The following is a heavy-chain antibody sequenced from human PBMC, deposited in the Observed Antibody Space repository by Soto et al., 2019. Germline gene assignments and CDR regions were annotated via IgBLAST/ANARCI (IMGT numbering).Heavy chain of an antibody. Sequence: ASVKVSCKASGYTFTVYYMHWVLQAPGQGLEWMGWINPKSGGTMYPQKFQGRVTMTWDTSISTAYMALNSLRAEDTAVYYCTRDASRDSSARGWFDHWGPGTLVTVSS. CDR2: INPKSGGT. CDR1: GYTFTVYY. J-gene: IGHJ5*02. CDR3: TRDASRDSSARGWFDH. V-gene: IGHV1-2*02. D-gene: IGHD6-13*01.